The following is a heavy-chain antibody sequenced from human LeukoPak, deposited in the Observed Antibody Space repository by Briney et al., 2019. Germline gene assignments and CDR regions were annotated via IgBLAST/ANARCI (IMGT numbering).Heavy chain of an antibody. CDR3: AKAPVTSCRGAYCYPFDS. V-gene: IGHV3-23*01. Sequence: GGSLRLSCAASGFTFSSYGMSWVRQAPGKGLEWVSAISGSGGSTYYADSVRGRFTISRDNSKNTLYLQMNSLRAEDAAVYFCAKAPVTSCRGAYCYPFDSWGQGTLVAVSS. D-gene: IGHD2-21*01. J-gene: IGHJ4*02. CDR1: GFTFSSYG. CDR2: ISGSGGST.